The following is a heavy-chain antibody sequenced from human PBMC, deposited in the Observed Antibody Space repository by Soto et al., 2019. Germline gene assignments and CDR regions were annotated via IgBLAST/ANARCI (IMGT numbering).Heavy chain of an antibody. V-gene: IGHV1-8*01. Sequence: ASVKVSCKASGYTFTSYDINWVRQATGQGLEWMGWMNPNSGNTGYAQKLQGRVTMTRNTSMSTAYMGLSSLRSEDTAVYYCARGLLRWTYYYDSSGYYLGFDYWGQGTLVTVSS. D-gene: IGHD3-22*01. CDR3: ARGLLRWTYYYDSSGYYLGFDY. CDR1: GYTFTSYD. J-gene: IGHJ4*02. CDR2: MNPNSGNT.